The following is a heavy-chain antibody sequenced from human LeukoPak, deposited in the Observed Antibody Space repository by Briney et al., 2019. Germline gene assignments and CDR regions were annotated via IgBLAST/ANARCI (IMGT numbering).Heavy chain of an antibody. V-gene: IGHV3-9*01. Sequence: GGSLRLSCAASGFTFDDYAMHWVRQAPGKGLEWVSGISWNSGSIGYADSVKGRFTISRDNAKNSLYLQMNSLRAEDTALYYCAKSFERYCSSTSCYYFDYWGQGTLVTVSS. CDR3: AKSFERYCSSTSCYYFDY. J-gene: IGHJ4*02. CDR2: ISWNSGSI. D-gene: IGHD2-2*01. CDR1: GFTFDDYA.